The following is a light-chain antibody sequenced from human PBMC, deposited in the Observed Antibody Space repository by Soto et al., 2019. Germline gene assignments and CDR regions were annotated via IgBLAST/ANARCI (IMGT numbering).Light chain of an antibody. Sequence: EIVLTQSPGTLSLSPGERATLSCRASQSVSSNLAWYQQKPGQPPRLLIYDISTWATGIPTRFSGSGSGTEFTLTISSLQSEDFAVYYCQQYNSWPLTFGGGTKVDIK. CDR2: DIS. CDR1: QSVSSN. CDR3: QQYNSWPLT. J-gene: IGKJ4*02. V-gene: IGKV3D-15*01.